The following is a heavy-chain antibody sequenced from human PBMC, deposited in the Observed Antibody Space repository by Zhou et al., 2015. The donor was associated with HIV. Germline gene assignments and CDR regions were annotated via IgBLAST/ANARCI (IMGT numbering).Heavy chain of an antibody. D-gene: IGHD6-6*01. Sequence: QVQLVQSGAEVKKPGASVKVSCKASGYTFSNYDINWVRQATGQGLEWMGWMNPKTGNTGYAQKIQGRVTMTRNSSINTAYMEMRSLTSEDTAVYYCARDRGGARPDWRYFDLWGRGTLVSVSS. CDR2: MNPKTGNT. CDR1: GYTFSNYD. V-gene: IGHV1-8*01. J-gene: IGHJ2*01. CDR3: ARDRGGARPDWRYFDL.